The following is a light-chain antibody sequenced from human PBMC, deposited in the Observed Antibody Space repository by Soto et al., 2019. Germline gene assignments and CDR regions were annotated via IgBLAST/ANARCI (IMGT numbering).Light chain of an antibody. CDR1: CSDVGSDHY. CDR3: GSHEAPKTLL. J-gene: IGLJ1*01. Sequence: SALAHPGCTGVSLTQSLSISCRVTCSDVGSDHYVTWYHQHPGRAPKVMIYWVTKRPSGVPARFSGSKAGDTASLTVSGLQAVVDPEYYSGSHEAPKTLLFGNVTEGT. CDR2: WVT. V-gene: IGLV2-8*01.